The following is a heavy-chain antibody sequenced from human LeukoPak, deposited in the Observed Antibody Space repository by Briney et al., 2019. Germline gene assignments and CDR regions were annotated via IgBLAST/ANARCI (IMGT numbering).Heavy chain of an antibody. CDR3: ARAGGWHDYGVDV. CDR2: INPNSGGT. J-gene: IGHJ6*02. D-gene: IGHD6-19*01. Sequence: ASVKVSCKASGYTFTAYYMHWVRLAPGQGLEWMGWINPNSGGTNYAQQFQGRVTMTRDTSISTAYMDLSRLRSDDTAVYYCARAGGWHDYGVDVWGQGTTVTVSS. CDR1: GYTFTAYY. V-gene: IGHV1-2*02.